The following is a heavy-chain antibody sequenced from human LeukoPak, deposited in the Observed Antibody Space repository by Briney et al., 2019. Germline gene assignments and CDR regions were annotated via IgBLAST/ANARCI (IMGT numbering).Heavy chain of an antibody. CDR1: GGTLSSYA. CDR3: ARDYYGSGSGHYYYYMDV. CDR2: IIPIFGTA. Sequence: SVKVSCKASGGTLSSYAISWVRQAPGQGLEWMGGIIPIFGTANYAQKFQGRVTITADESTSTAYMELSSLRSEDTAVYYCARDYYGSGSGHYYYYMDVWGKGTTVTISS. J-gene: IGHJ6*03. V-gene: IGHV1-69*13. D-gene: IGHD3-10*01.